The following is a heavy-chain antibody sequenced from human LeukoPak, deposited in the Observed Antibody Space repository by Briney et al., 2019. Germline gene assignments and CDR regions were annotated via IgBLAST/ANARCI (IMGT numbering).Heavy chain of an antibody. D-gene: IGHD3-22*01. CDR1: GGSFSGYY. CDR2: INHSGST. J-gene: IGHJ4*02. V-gene: IGHV4-34*01. CDR3: ARVPYYDSSGSWYYFDY. Sequence: SETLSLTCAVYGGSFSGYYWSWIRQPPGKGLEWIGEINHSGSTNYNPFLKSRVTISVDTSKNQFSLKLSSVTAADTAVYYCARVPYYDSSGSWYYFDYWGQGTLVTVSS.